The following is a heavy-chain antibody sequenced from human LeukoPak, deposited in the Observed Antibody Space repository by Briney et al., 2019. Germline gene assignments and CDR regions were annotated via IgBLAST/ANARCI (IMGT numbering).Heavy chain of an antibody. V-gene: IGHV4-39*01. Sequence: TSETLSLTCTVSGGSISSSSYYWGWIRQPPGKGLEWIGSIYYSGSTYYNPSLKSRVTISVDTSKNQFSLKLSSVTAADTAVYYCARTRGYYYYYYMDVWGKGTTVTISS. CDR1: GGSISSSSYY. J-gene: IGHJ6*03. D-gene: IGHD3-10*01. CDR3: ARTRGYYYYYYMDV. CDR2: IYYSGST.